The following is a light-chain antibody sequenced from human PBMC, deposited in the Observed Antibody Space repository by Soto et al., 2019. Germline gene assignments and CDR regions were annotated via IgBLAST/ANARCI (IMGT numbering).Light chain of an antibody. CDR2: LGS. CDR1: QSLLHSNGYNY. CDR3: QQYHNWPWWT. J-gene: IGKJ1*01. Sequence: DIVMTQSPLPLPVTPGEPASISCRSSQSLLHSNGYNYLDWYLQKPGQSPQLLIYLGSNRASGVPDRFSGSGSGTEFTLTISSLQSEDFAVYHCQQYHNWPWWTFGQGTKVDIK. V-gene: IGKV2-28*01.